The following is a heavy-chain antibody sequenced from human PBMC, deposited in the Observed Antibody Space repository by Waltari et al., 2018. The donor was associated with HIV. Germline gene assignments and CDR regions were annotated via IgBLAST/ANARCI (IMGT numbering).Heavy chain of an antibody. D-gene: IGHD3-22*01. CDR3: AKDPYYYDSSGYADYFDY. CDR2: ISYDGSNK. Sequence: QVQLVESGGGVVQPGRSLRLSCEASGFTFSSHAMPWVRQAPGKGLEWVAVISYDGSNKYYADSVKGRFTISRDNSENTLYLQMNSLRAEDTAVYYCAKDPYYYDSSGYADYFDYWGQGTLVTVSS. V-gene: IGHV3-30*18. CDR1: GFTFSSHA. J-gene: IGHJ4*02.